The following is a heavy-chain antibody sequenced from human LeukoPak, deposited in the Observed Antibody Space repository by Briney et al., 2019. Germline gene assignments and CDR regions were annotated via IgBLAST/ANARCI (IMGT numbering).Heavy chain of an antibody. V-gene: IGHV3-66*01. D-gene: IGHD1-26*01. CDR1: GFTFNTYP. Sequence: GGSLRLSCAASGFTFNTYPMSWVRQAPGKGLEWVSVIYSGGSTYYADSVKGRFTISRDNSKNTLYLQMNSLRAEDTAVYYCARDLVGATPYYYYGMDVWGQGTTVTVSS. CDR2: IYSGGST. CDR3: ARDLVGATPYYYYGMDV. J-gene: IGHJ6*02.